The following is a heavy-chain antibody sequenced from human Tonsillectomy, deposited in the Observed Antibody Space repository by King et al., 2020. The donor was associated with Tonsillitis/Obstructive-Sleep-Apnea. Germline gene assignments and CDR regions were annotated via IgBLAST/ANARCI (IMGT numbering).Heavy chain of an antibody. Sequence: VQLQESGPGLVKPSETLSLTCTVSGGSISSYYWSWIRQPPGKGLEWIGYIYYSGSTNYNPSPQSRGTITVDTSKNQFSLKLSSVTAADTAVYYLSRLRYDILTGYSNDYYYYYMDVWGKGTTVTVSS. CDR1: GGSISSYY. CDR2: IYYSGST. V-gene: IGHV4-59*01. CDR3: SRLRYDILTGYSNDYYYYYMDV. J-gene: IGHJ6*03. D-gene: IGHD3-9*01.